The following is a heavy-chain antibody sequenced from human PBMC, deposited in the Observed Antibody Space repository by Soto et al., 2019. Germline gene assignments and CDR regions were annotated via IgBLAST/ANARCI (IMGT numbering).Heavy chain of an antibody. CDR2: IYYGGST. Sequence: TLSLTCSVSGGSISSGGFSWSWIRQPPGKGLEWIGYIYYGGSTYYNPSLKSRVTMSVDRSKNQFSLELGSVTAADTAVYYCARYSFGFAYWGRVPLVTVSS. V-gene: IGHV4-30-2*01. J-gene: IGHJ4*01. D-gene: IGHD5-18*01. CDR1: GGSISSGGFS. CDR3: ARYSFGFAY.